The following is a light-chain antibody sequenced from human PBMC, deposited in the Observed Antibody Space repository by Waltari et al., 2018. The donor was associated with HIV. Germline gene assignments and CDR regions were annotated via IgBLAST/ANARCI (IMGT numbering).Light chain of an antibody. Sequence: QSGLSQPPSTSRPPGQRVVISCSGRRSNVGKNYVSWFQQVSGAAPRLLISRNDRRPSGVPDRFTAAKSGTSASLVISGLRSDDEAEYFCASWDDALSSWLFGGGTRLTVL. J-gene: IGLJ6*01. V-gene: IGLV1-47*01. CDR3: ASWDDALSSWL. CDR1: RSNVGKNY. CDR2: RND.